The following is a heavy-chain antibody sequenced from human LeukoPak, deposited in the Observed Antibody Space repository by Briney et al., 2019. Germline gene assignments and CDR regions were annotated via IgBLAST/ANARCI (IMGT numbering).Heavy chain of an antibody. CDR1: GFTFSNYG. J-gene: IGHJ4*02. Sequence: GRSLRLSCAPSGFTFSNYGMLWVRQAPGKGLEWVAIISYDGSNKYYAGSVKGRFTISRDNSKNTLYLQMNSLRAEDTAVYYCAKGGWRYCSSTSCYVPFDYWGQGTLVTVSS. D-gene: IGHD2-2*01. CDR3: AKGGWRYCSSTSCYVPFDY. CDR2: ISYDGSNK. V-gene: IGHV3-30*18.